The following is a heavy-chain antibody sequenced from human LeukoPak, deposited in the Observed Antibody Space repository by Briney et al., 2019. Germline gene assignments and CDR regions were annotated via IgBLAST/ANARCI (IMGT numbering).Heavy chain of an antibody. CDR1: GFTFSSCA. J-gene: IGHJ6*03. Sequence: GGSLRLSCAASGFTFSSCAMSWVRQAPGKGLEWVSAISGGSADYADSVRGRFSISIDNSKNTLYLQMNSLRTEDTAVYYCAKDRSSRYDFWSGSFSHYYYYYMDVWGKGTTVTVSS. D-gene: IGHD3-3*01. V-gene: IGHV3-23*01. CDR2: ISGGSA. CDR3: AKDRSSRYDFWSGSFSHYYYYYMDV.